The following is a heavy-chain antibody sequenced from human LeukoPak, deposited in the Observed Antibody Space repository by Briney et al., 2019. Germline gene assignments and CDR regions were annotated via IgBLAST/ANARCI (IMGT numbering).Heavy chain of an antibody. V-gene: IGHV1-2*02. Sequence: GASVKVSCKASGYTFTGYYIHWVRQAPGQGLEWMGWINPNSGGTNYAQKFQGRVTMTRDTSISTAYMELSRLRSDDTAVYYCARGRTNYYDSSGYPPYYFDYWGQGTLVTVSS. J-gene: IGHJ4*02. CDR2: INPNSGGT. CDR3: ARGRTNYYDSSGYPPYYFDY. CDR1: GYTFTGYY. D-gene: IGHD3-22*01.